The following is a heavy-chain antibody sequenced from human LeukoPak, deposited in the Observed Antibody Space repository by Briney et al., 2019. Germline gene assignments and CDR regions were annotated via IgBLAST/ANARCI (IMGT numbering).Heavy chain of an antibody. CDR2: ISYDGSNR. J-gene: IGHJ4*02. CDR3: AKRPGTTYPDY. D-gene: IGHD1-1*01. CDR1: GFTFSSYG. V-gene: IGHV3-30*18. Sequence: PGGSLRLSCAASGFTFSSYGMHWVRQAPGKGLEWVAVISYDGSNRYYADSVKGRFTISRDNSKNTLYLQMNSLRAEDTAVYYCAKRPGTTYPDYWGQGTLVTVSS.